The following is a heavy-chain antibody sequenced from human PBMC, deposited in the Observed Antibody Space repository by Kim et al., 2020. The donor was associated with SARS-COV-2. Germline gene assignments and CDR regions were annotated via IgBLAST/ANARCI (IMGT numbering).Heavy chain of an antibody. V-gene: IGHV3-48*02. J-gene: IGHJ4*02. CDR1: GFTFSSYS. Sequence: GGSLRLSCAASGFTFSSYSMNWVRQAPGKGLEWVAYIRRTGTTIYYADSVKGRFTISRDNAKNSLYLQMNSLRDEDTAVYYCVRDPDALDYWGQGTLVT. CDR3: VRDPDALDY. CDR2: IRRTGTTI.